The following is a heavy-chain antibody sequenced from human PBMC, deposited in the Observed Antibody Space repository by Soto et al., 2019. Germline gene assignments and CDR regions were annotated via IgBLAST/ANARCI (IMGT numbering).Heavy chain of an antibody. D-gene: IGHD3-10*01. Sequence: KTSETLSLTCTVSGGSISSSSYYWSWIRQPAGKGLEWIGRIYTSGSTNYNPSLKSRVTMSVDTSKNQFSLKLSSVTAADTAVYYCARDGVVRGFYYYYGMDVWGQGTTVTVSS. CDR1: GGSISSSSYY. CDR2: IYTSGST. CDR3: ARDGVVRGFYYYYGMDV. V-gene: IGHV4-61*02. J-gene: IGHJ6*02.